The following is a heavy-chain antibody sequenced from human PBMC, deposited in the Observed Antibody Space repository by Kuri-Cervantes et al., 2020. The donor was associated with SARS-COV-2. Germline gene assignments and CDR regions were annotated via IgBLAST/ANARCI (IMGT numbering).Heavy chain of an antibody. CDR2: IYSGGST. J-gene: IGHJ5*02. D-gene: IGHD3-3*01. CDR1: GGSISSSSYY. Sequence: GGSLRLSCTVSGGSISSSSYYWGWIRQPPGKGLEWVSVIYSGGSTYYADSVKGRFTISRDNSKNTLYLQMNSLRSEDTAVYYCVSGRGGSAYIWRGGGAWFDPWGQGTLVTVSS. V-gene: IGHV3-53*05. CDR3: VSGRGGSAYIWRGGGAWFDP.